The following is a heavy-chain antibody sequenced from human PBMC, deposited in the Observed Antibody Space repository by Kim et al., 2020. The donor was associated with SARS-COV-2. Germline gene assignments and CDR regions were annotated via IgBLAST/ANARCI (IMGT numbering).Heavy chain of an antibody. CDR1: GGSFSGYY. J-gene: IGHJ3*02. CDR3: ARERYYDSSGYSEEERDAFDI. D-gene: IGHD3-22*01. V-gene: IGHV4-34*01. Sequence: SETLSLTCAVYGGSFSGYYWSWIRQPPGKGLEWIGEINHSGSTNYNPSLKSRVTISVDTSKNQFSLKLSSVTAADTAVYYCARERYYDSSGYSEEERDAFDIWGQGTMVTVSS. CDR2: INHSGST.